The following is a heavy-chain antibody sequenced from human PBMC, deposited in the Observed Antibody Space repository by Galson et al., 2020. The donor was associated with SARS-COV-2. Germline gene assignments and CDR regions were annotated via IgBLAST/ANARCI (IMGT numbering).Heavy chain of an antibody. CDR3: AHGGGAARNYYYALDL. Sequence: SETLSLTCTVSGGSISSSSFYWGWVRQLPGKGLEWIGSIYYSGYTYYNPSLKSRVTISVDTSSNQFSLKLSSVTAADTAIYFCAHGGGAARNYYYALDLWGQGTTVTVSS. J-gene: IGHJ6*02. D-gene: IGHD6-6*01. V-gene: IGHV4-39*01. CDR2: IYYSGYT. CDR1: GGSISSSSFY.